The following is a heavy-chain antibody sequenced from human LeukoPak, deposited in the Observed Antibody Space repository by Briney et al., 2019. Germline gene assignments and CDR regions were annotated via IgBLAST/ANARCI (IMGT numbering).Heavy chain of an antibody. CDR2: IWYDGSNK. Sequence: GGSLRLSCAASGFTFSSYGMHWVRQAPGRGLEWVAVIWYDGSNKYYADSVKGRFTISRDNSKNTLYLQMNSLRGVDTAVYYCAKALLGSGSYFDNGGQGTRVTVSS. CDR1: GFTFSSYG. D-gene: IGHD5-12*01. V-gene: IGHV3-33*06. J-gene: IGHJ4*02. CDR3: AKALLGSGSYFDN.